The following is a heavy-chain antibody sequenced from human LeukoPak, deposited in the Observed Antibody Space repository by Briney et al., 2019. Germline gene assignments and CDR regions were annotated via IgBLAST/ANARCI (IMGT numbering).Heavy chain of an antibody. CDR2: IYYSGST. CDR3: ARAEIYGLLYYFDY. J-gene: IGHJ4*02. CDR1: GGSISSGGYY. V-gene: IGHV4-31*03. D-gene: IGHD3-3*01. Sequence: SETLSLTCTVSGGSISSGGYYWSWIRQHPGKGLEWIGYIYYSGSTYYNPSLKSRVTISVDTSKNQFSLKLSSVTAADTAVYYCARAEIYGLLYYFDYWGQGTLVTVSS.